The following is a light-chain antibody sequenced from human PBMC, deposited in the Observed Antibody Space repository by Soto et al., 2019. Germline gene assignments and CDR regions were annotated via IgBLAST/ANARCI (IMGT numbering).Light chain of an antibody. CDR3: QQYYDTPST. CDR2: WAS. V-gene: IGKV4-1*01. J-gene: IGKJ1*01. Sequence: IVFTQSPYCLAVSLGERATINCKSSQRVLYSSNNSNYMAWYQQKPGQPPKLIIYWASTRESGVPDRFSGSGSGTDFTLTISSLQAEDVAIYYCQQYYDTPSTFGQGTKVDTK. CDR1: QRVLYSSNNSNY.